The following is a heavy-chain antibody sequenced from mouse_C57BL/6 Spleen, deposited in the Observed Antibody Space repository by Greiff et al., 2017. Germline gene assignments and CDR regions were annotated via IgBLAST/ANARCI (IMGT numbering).Heavy chain of an antibody. CDR2: ISYDGSN. J-gene: IGHJ2*01. V-gene: IGHV3-6*01. CDR3: ARGGYDEGVDY. D-gene: IGHD2-2*01. Sequence: EVKLEESGPGLVKPSQSLSLTCSVTGYSITSGYYWNWIRQFPGNKLEWMGYISYDGSNNYNPSLKNRISITRDTSKNQFFLKLNSVTTEDTATYYCARGGYDEGVDYWGQGTTLTVSS. CDR1: GYSITSGYY.